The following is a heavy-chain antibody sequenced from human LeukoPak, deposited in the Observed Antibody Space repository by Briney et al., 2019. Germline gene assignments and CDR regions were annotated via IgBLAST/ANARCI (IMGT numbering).Heavy chain of an antibody. CDR2: IYYSGST. Sequence: SETLSLTCTVSGGSISSSNYYWGWTRQPPGKGLEWIGSIYYSGSTYYNPSLKSRVSISVDTSKNQFSLKLSSVTAADTAVYYCARVRWELLPRLDFYYYYMDVWGKGTTVTVSS. CDR1: GGSISSSNYY. D-gene: IGHD1-26*01. V-gene: IGHV4-39*07. J-gene: IGHJ6*03. CDR3: ARVRWELLPRLDFYYYYMDV.